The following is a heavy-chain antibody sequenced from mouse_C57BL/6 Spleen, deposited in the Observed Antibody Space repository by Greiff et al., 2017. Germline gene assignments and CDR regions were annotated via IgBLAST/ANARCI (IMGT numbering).Heavy chain of an antibody. D-gene: IGHD1-1*01. CDR3: AHYYCNSYWYFDV. V-gene: IGHV1-67*01. Sequence: VKLLESGPELVKPGVSVKISCKGSGYTFTDYAMHWVKQSHAKSLEWIGVISPYYGDASYNQKFKDKATMTVDKSSSTAYMELARLTSEDSAVYYCAHYYCNSYWYFDVWGTGTTVTVSS. CDR2: ISPYYGDA. CDR1: GYTFTDYA. J-gene: IGHJ1*03.